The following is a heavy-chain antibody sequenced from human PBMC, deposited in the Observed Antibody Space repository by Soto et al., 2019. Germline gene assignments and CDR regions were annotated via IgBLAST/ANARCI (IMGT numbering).Heavy chain of an antibody. CDR3: ARARSGSYGFWYFDL. CDR1: GGSISSYY. J-gene: IGHJ2*01. CDR2: FYDCGYT. Sequence: QVQLQESGPGLVKPSETLSLTCTVSGGSISSYYWSWIRQPPEKGLEWIGYFYDCGYTNHNPSLKSRVTISVDTSKTQFSLTLNSVTAADTAVYYCARARSGSYGFWYFDLWGRGTLVTVSS. D-gene: IGHD3-10*01. V-gene: IGHV4-59*01.